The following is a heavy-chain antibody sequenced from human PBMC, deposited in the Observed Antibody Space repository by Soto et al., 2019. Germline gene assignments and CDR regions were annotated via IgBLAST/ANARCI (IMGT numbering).Heavy chain of an antibody. Sequence: EVQLVESGGALVKPGGSLTLSCAVSGVTFTEIWMNWVRQAPGKGLEWVGRIKTKTAGEATDYGAPVKGRLTISRDYATHTVFLHMNSLKTEDTSVYYCSTDPIGQGGPIFASWGQGTLVTVSS. J-gene: IGHJ4*02. CDR2: IKTKTAGEAT. D-gene: IGHD3-10*01. CDR1: GVTFTEIW. CDR3: STDPIGQGGPIFAS. V-gene: IGHV3-15*02.